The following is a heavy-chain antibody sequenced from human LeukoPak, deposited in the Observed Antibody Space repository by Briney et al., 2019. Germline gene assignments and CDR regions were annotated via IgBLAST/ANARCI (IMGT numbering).Heavy chain of an antibody. CDR3: ARGLGSSGWYYLFDY. D-gene: IGHD6-19*01. CDR2: IDFSGRTI. J-gene: IGHJ4*02. V-gene: IGHV3-48*03. Sequence: AGGSLRLSCAASGFTLSSLEMNWVRQAPGKGLEWVSYIDFSGRTISYAASVKGRFTISRDNAKNSLYLQMNSLRAEDTAVYYCARGLGSSGWYYLFDYWGQGALVTVSS. CDR1: GFTLSSLE.